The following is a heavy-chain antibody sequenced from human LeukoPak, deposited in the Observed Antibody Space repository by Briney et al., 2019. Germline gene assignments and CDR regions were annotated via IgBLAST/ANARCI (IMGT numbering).Heavy chain of an antibody. V-gene: IGHV3-23*01. CDR1: GVTFSGSA. J-gene: IGHJ4*02. CDR3: ANQEGPGGPYY. D-gene: IGHD3-10*01. Sequence: GGSLRLSCAASGVTFSGSALAWVRQAPGKGLEWVSAISGSGGSTYYADSVKGRFTISRDNSKNTLYLQMNSLRAEDTAVYYCANQEGPGGPYYWGQGTLVTVSS. CDR2: ISGSGGST.